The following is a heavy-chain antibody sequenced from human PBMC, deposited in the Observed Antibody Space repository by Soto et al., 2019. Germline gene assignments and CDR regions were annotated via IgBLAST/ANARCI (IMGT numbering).Heavy chain of an antibody. CDR3: ARHILLWFGELYYGMDV. CDR2: IKQDGSEK. V-gene: IGHV3-7*01. D-gene: IGHD3-10*01. CDR1: GFTFSSYW. Sequence: GGCLRLSCAASGFTFSSYWLSWVRQAPGTGLEWVANIKQDGSEKYYVDSVKGRFTISRDNAKNSLYLQMNSLRAEDTAVYYCARHILLWFGELYYGMDVWGQGTTVTVSS. J-gene: IGHJ6*02.